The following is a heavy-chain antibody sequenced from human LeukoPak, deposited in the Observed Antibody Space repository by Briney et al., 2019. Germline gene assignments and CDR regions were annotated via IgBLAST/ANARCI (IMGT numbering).Heavy chain of an antibody. CDR2: INHSGST. CDR1: GGSFSGYY. CDR3: ASLGRKSYCSSTSCYRYYYYMDV. V-gene: IGHV4-34*01. Sequence: SETLSLTCAGYGGSFSGYYWSWIRQPPGKGLEWSGEINHSGSTNYNPSLKSRVTISVDTSKNQFSLKLSSVTAADTAVYYCASLGRKSYCSSTSCYRYYYYMDVWGKGTTVTVSS. D-gene: IGHD2-2*01. J-gene: IGHJ6*03.